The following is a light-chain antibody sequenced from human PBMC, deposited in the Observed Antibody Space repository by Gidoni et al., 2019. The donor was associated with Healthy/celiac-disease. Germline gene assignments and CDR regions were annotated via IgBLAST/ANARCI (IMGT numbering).Light chain of an antibody. J-gene: IGKJ2*01. CDR2: GAS. Sequence: EIVLTQSPGTLSLSPGERATLSCRASQSVSSSSLAWYQQKPGQAPRLLIYGASSRATGIPDRFSGSGSGTDFTLTISRLEPEDFAVYYCQQYGSSSYTFXXXTKLEIK. CDR1: QSVSSSS. V-gene: IGKV3-20*01. CDR3: QQYGSSSYT.